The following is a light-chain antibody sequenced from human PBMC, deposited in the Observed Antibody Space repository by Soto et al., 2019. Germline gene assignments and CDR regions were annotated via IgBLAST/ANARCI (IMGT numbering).Light chain of an antibody. V-gene: IGKV1-27*01. J-gene: IGKJ4*01. CDR1: QGISSY. CDR3: QKCKTAPFT. Sequence: DIQLTQSPSFLCSSVGDRVTITCRAIQGISSYLAWYQQKPGKAPKLLIYAASTLQSGVPSRFTGSLYGTDFNLTINSLQPEDVATYYCQKCKTAPFTFGGGTKVDIK. CDR2: AAS.